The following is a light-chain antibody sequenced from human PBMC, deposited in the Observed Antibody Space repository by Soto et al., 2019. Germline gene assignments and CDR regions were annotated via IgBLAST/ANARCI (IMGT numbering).Light chain of an antibody. CDR2: KAS. CDR3: QQYNSYSRT. V-gene: IGKV1-5*03. CDR1: QSISSW. J-gene: IGKJ1*01. Sequence: DIQMTQSPSTLSASVGDRVTITCRASQSISSWLAWYQQKPGKAPKLLSYKASSLESGVPSRFSGSGSVTEFTLTISSLQPDDFAMYYCQQYNSYSRTFGQGTKVEIK.